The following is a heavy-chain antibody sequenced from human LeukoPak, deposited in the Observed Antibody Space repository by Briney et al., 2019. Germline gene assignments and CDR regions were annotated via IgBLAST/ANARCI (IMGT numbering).Heavy chain of an antibody. D-gene: IGHD3-10*01. CDR1: GFRFNEYS. CDR3: ARDWGSLYYLDF. Sequence: GGSLRLSCAASGFRFNEYSMNWVRQAPGKGLEWTSYISSGSSTILYADSVRGRFTISRDNAKNSLYLQMNSLRDDDTAVYYCARDWGSLYYLDFWGQGTLVTVSS. CDR2: ISSGSSTI. J-gene: IGHJ4*02. V-gene: IGHV3-48*02.